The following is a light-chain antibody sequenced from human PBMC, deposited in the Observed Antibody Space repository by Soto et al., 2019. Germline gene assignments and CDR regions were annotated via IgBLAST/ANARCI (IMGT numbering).Light chain of an antibody. Sequence: IQMTQSPSSLSASVGDSVTITCRASPRITTYLNWYQQKPGEAPKLLISTSGTLQRGVPSRFSGSGSGTDFTLTITALRPEDLATYCCQQTYSTPYTFGQGTKLEIK. CDR1: PRITTY. CDR2: TSG. J-gene: IGKJ2*01. CDR3: QQTYSTPYT. V-gene: IGKV1-39*01.